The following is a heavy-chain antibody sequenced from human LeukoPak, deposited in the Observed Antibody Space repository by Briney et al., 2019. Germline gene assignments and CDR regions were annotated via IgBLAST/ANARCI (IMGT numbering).Heavy chain of an antibody. D-gene: IGHD6-19*01. CDR1: GFTFRSYG. J-gene: IGHJ5*02. CDR2: ISYDGSNK. Sequence: GRSLRLSCAASGFTFRSYGIHWVRHAPGKGLEWVAVISYDGSNKYYADSVKGRFTISRDNSKNTLYLQMESLRVEDTAVYYCVKGSASSSGYLGVSWGQGTLVTVSS. V-gene: IGHV3-30*18. CDR3: VKGSASSSGYLGVS.